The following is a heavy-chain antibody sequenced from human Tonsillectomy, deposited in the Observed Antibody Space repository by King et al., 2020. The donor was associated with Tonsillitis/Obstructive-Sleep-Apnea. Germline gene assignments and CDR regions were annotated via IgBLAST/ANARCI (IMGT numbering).Heavy chain of an antibody. D-gene: IGHD1-26*01. Sequence: QLQESGPGLVKPSETLSLTCTVSGGSISSYYWSWIRQPPGKGLEWIGYIYYSGSTNYNPSLKSRVTISVDTSKNQFSLKLSSVTAADTAVYYCARRNGGSYREGFDYWGQGTLVTVSS. CDR2: IYYSGST. CDR3: ARRNGGSYREGFDY. V-gene: IGHV4-59*08. J-gene: IGHJ4*02. CDR1: GGSISSYY.